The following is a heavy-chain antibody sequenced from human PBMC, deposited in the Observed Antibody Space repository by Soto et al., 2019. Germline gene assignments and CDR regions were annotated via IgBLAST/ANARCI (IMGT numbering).Heavy chain of an antibody. J-gene: IGHJ4*02. CDR1: GFTFSSYG. CDR3: ARGDIGSSVASDY. Sequence: PGGSLRLSCAASGFTFSSYGMHWVRQAPGKGLEWVAVIWYDGSNKYYADSVKGRFTISRDNSKNTLYLQMNSLRAEDTAVYYCARGDIGSSVASDYWGQGTLVTVSS. CDR2: IWYDGSNK. D-gene: IGHD2-15*01. V-gene: IGHV3-33*01.